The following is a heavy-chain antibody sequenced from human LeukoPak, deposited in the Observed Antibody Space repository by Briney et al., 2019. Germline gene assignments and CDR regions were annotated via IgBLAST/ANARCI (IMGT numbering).Heavy chain of an antibody. CDR3: ARRDYYDNTIDY. J-gene: IGHJ4*02. V-gene: IGHV4-30-2*01. CDR2: IYHSGST. D-gene: IGHD3-22*01. CDR1: GASISSGGYS. Sequence: PSQTLSLTCAVSGASISSGGYSWSWIRQPPGKGLEWIGYIYHSGSTYYNPSLKSRVTISVDRSKNQFSLKLSSVTAADTAVYYCARRDYYDNTIDYWGQGTLVTVSS.